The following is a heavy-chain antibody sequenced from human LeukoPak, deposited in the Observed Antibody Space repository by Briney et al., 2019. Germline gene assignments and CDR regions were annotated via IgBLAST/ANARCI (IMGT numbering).Heavy chain of an antibody. CDR1: GFTFSSYS. CDR2: IRDGGSQR. J-gene: IGHJ3*01. D-gene: IGHD4-23*01. Sequence: GGSLRLSCAASGFTFSSYSMNWVRQAPGKGLEWVAFIRDGGSQRFYADSVEGRLTISRDNSKNTVYVEMNSLRDDDTAVYYCAKAYGGNSGAFDLWGQGTMVTISS. V-gene: IGHV3-30*02. CDR3: AKAYGGNSGAFDL.